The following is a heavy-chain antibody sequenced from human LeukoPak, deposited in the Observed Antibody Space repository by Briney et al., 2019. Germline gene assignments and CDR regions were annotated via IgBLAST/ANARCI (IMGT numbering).Heavy chain of an antibody. CDR3: ARVSMARVGYSYGLEGERSDY. J-gene: IGHJ4*02. CDR1: GFTFDDYG. V-gene: IGHV3-11*04. D-gene: IGHD5-18*01. Sequence: GGSLRLSCAASGFTFDDYGMSWVRQAPGKGLEWVSYISSSGSTIYYADSVKGRLTISRDNAKNSLYLQMNSLRAEDTAVYYCARVSMARVGYSYGLEGERSDYWGQGTLVTVSS. CDR2: ISSSGSTI.